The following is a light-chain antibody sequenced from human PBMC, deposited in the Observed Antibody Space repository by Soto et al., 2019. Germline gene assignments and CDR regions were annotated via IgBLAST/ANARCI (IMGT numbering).Light chain of an antibody. J-gene: IGLJ1*01. CDR2: EVT. Sequence: QPVLTQPASVSGSPGQSITISCTGTSSDVGSYNLVSWFQQYPGKVPKLLIYEVTKRPSGTSNRFSGSKSGNTASLTISGLQAEDEADYYCSSHAGGTTFVFGTGTKLTVL. CDR3: SSHAGGTTFV. CDR1: SSDVGSYNL. V-gene: IGLV2-23*02.